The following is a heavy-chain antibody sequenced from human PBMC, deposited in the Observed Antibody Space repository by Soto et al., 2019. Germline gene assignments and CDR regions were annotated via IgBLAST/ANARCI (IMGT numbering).Heavy chain of an antibody. J-gene: IGHJ5*02. CDR2: IYWDDDK. CDR1: GFSLSTSGVG. Sequence: QITLKESGPTLVKPTQTLTLTCTFSGFSLSTSGVGVGWIRQPPGKALEWLALIYWDDDKRYSPSLKSRLTIAKDPAKNLVVLTMTNMDPVDTATYYRAHVEYGPAPLYIWFDPWGQGTLVTVSS. V-gene: IGHV2-5*02. D-gene: IGHD2-2*01. CDR3: AHVEYGPAPLYIWFDP.